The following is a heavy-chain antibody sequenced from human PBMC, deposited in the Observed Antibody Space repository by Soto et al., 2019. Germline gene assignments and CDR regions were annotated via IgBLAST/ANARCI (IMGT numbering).Heavy chain of an antibody. J-gene: IGHJ4*02. V-gene: IGHV3-30*18. CDR1: GFTFSSYG. Sequence: QVQLVESGGGVVQPGRSLRLSCAASGFTFSSYGMHWVRQAPGKGLEWVAVISYDGSNKYYADSVKGRFTISRDNSKNTLYLQMNSLRAEDTAVYYCAKEQTQLWLLSALDHWGQGTLVTVSS. D-gene: IGHD5-18*01. CDR2: ISYDGSNK. CDR3: AKEQTQLWLLSALDH.